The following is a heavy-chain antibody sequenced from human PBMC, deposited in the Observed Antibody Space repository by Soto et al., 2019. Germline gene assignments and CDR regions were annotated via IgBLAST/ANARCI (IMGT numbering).Heavy chain of an antibody. CDR1: GGGIISSNW. V-gene: IGHV4-4*02. CDR3: ARRDWSGSTSHFYFDY. J-gene: IGHJ4*02. CDR2: IYHSGST. D-gene: IGHD3-9*01. Sequence: EPLSLTCAVSGGGIISSNWWNCVRQHLGKGLEWIGEIYHSGSTYYKPSLKSRVAMSVDTSKNQFSLKLTSATAADTAVYYCARRDWSGSTSHFYFDYWGQGVLVTVSS.